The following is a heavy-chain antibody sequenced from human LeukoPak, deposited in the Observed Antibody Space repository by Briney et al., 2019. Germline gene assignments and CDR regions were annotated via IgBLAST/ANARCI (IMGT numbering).Heavy chain of an antibody. CDR2: IWYDGSNK. CDR1: GFTFSSYG. Sequence: PGRSLRLSCAASGFTFSSYGMHWVRQAPGKGLEWVAVIWYDGSNKYHADSVKGRFTISRDNSKNTLYLQMKSLRAEDTAVYYCARGEGPTDVCGQGTTVTVSS. CDR3: ARGEGPTDV. J-gene: IGHJ6*02. V-gene: IGHV3-33*01.